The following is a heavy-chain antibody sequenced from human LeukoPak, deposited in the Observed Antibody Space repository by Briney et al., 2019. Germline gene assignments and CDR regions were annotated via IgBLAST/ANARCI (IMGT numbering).Heavy chain of an antibody. CDR2: IWEDGTNI. V-gene: IGHV3-33*01. CDR3: ARVGYNSGWYEY. J-gene: IGHJ4*02. Sequence: GGSLRLSCAASGFTFSIYGMHWVRQAPGKGLEFVAGIWEDGTNIHYADSVKGRFTISRDNSKNTLYLQMNSLRAVDTAVYFCARVGYNSGWYEYWGQGALVTVSS. D-gene: IGHD6-19*01. CDR1: GFTFSIYG.